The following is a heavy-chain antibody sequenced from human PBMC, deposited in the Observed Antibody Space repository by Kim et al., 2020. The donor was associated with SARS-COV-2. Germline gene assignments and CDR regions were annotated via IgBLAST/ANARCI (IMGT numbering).Heavy chain of an antibody. J-gene: IGHJ3*02. Sequence: SETLSLTCTVSGGSISSSSYYWGWIRQPPGKGLEWIGSIYYSGSPYYNPSLKSRVTISVDTSKNQFSLKLSSVTAADTAVYYCASHYSGSYTDAFDIWGQGTMGPVSS. D-gene: IGHD1-26*01. CDR3: ASHYSGSYTDAFDI. V-gene: IGHV4-39*01. CDR1: GGSISSSSYY. CDR2: IYYSGSP.